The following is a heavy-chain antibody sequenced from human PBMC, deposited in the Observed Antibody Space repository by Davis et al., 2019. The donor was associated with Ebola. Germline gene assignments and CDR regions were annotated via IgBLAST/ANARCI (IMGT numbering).Heavy chain of an antibody. CDR1: GFVFSNYV. CDR3: AKDTSNVWFDV. J-gene: IGHJ3*01. CDR2: GTSADT. Sequence: GESLKISCAASGFVFSNYVMSWVRRAPGKGLEWVSTYGTSADTYYADSVKGRFTISRDNSKNTLYLQMNSLRVEDTAIYYCAKDTSNVWFDVWGPGTMVTVSS. D-gene: IGHD6-19*01. V-gene: IGHV3-23*01.